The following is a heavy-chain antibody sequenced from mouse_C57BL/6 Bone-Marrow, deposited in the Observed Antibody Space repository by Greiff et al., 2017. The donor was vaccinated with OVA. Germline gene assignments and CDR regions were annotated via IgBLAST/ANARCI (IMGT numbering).Heavy chain of an antibody. CDR2: IWRGGST. J-gene: IGHJ1*03. CDR1: GFSLTSYG. CDR3: AKKSYYYGRGYWYFDV. V-gene: IGHV2-5*01. D-gene: IGHD1-1*01. Sequence: VQVVESGPGLVQPSQSLSITCTVSGFSLTSYGVHWVRQSPGKGLEWLGVIWRGGSTDYNAAFMSRLSITKDNSKSQVFFKMNSLQADDTAIYYGAKKSYYYGRGYWYFDVWGTGTTVTVSS.